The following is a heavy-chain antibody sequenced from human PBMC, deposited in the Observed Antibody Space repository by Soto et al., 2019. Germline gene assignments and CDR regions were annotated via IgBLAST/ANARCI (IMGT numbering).Heavy chain of an antibody. CDR3: ARDLQAAAGTVGWFDP. J-gene: IGHJ5*02. V-gene: IGHV1-18*01. D-gene: IGHD6-13*01. CDR1: SYTSTTYG. Sequence: ASVKVSCKASSYTSTTYGISWVRQAPGQGLEWMGWIGVHSGNTNYAQKLQGRVTMTTDTSMSTAYMELRSLRSDDTAVYYCARDLQAAAGTVGWFDPWGQGTLVTVSS. CDR2: IGVHSGNT.